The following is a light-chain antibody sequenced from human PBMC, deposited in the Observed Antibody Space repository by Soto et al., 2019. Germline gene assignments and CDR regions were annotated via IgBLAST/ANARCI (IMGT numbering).Light chain of an antibody. Sequence: QSGLTQPPSASATPGQTITISCSGSTSNIAGNTVHWYQHLPETAPKLLIYIDDQRPSGVPDRFSGSKSGTSASLAISGLQSEDEADYYCATWDDSLNAAVFGGGTQLTVL. CDR1: TSNIAGNT. CDR2: IDD. J-gene: IGLJ7*01. V-gene: IGLV1-44*01. CDR3: ATWDDSLNAAV.